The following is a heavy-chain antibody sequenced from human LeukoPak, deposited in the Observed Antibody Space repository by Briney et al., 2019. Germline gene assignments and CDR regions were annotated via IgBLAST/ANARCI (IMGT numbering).Heavy chain of an antibody. CDR2: INSDGSSI. J-gene: IGHJ1*01. V-gene: IGHV3-74*01. D-gene: IGHD3-22*01. CDR3: AAYDSSGYSRKYFQH. Sequence: GGSLRLSCAASGLTFSSYWMHWVRQAPGKGLVWVSRINSDGSSISYADSVKGRFTIPRDNAKNTLYLQMNSLRAEDTAVYYCAAYDSSGYSRKYFQHWGQGTLVTVSS. CDR1: GLTFSSYW.